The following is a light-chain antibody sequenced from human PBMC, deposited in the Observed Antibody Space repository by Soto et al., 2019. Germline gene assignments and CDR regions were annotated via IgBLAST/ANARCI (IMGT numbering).Light chain of an antibody. V-gene: IGKV1-27*01. J-gene: IGKJ1*01. Sequence: DIQMTQSPSSLSASVGDRVTITCRASQGISNYLAWYQQKPGKVPKLLIYAASTLQSGVPSRFSGSGAGTYFTLTNSSLQPEEVATYYCQKYNSVLWTFGQGTKVEIK. CDR3: QKYNSVLWT. CDR2: AAS. CDR1: QGISNY.